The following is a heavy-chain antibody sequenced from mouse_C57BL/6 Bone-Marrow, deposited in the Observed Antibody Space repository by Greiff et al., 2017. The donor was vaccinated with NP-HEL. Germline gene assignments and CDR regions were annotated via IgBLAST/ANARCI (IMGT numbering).Heavy chain of an antibody. J-gene: IGHJ3*01. Sequence: QVQLKESGAELVKPGASVKLSCKASGYTFTEYTIHWVKQRSGQGLEWIGWFYPGSGSIKYNEKFKDKATLTADKSSSTVYLELSRLTSEDSAVYFCARHEGGLLPFAYWGQGTLVTVSA. D-gene: IGHD1-1*01. V-gene: IGHV1-62-2*01. CDR1: GYTFTEYT. CDR3: ARHEGGLLPFAY. CDR2: FYPGSGSI.